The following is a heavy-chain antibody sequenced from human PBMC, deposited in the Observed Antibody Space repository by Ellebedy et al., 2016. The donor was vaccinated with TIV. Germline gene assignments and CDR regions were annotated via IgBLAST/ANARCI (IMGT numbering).Heavy chain of an antibody. Sequence: GESLKISCAASGFTVSSNYMSWVRQAPGKGLEWVSVIYSGGSTYYADSVKGRFTISRDNSKNTLYLQMNSLRAEDTAVYYCARGIGVGYGSGIVDYWGQGTLVTVSS. CDR2: IYSGGST. J-gene: IGHJ4*02. V-gene: IGHV3-66*02. CDR3: ARGIGVGYGSGIVDY. CDR1: GFTVSSNY. D-gene: IGHD3-10*01.